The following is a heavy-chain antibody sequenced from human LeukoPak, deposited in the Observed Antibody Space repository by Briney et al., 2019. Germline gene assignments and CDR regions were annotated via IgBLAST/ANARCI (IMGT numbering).Heavy chain of an antibody. Sequence: PGGSLRLSCTVSGFTVSSNSVNWVRQAPGKGLEWVSFIYSGGNTHYSDSVKGRFTISRDNSKNTLYLQMNTLRAEDTAVYYCARRAGEYSHPYDYWGQGTLVTVSS. V-gene: IGHV3-53*01. CDR2: IYSGGNT. CDR3: ARRAGEYSHPYDY. D-gene: IGHD4-17*01. CDR1: GFTVSSNS. J-gene: IGHJ4*02.